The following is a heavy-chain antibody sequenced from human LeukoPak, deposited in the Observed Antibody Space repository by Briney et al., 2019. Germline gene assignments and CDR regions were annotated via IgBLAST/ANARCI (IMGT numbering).Heavy chain of an antibody. D-gene: IGHD5-18*01. V-gene: IGHV1-8*01. CDR1: GYTFTSYD. CDR3: ARDQEDTAIDY. CDR2: MNPNSGNT. Sequence: ASVKVSCKASGYTFTSYDINWVRQATGQGLEWMGWMNPNSGNTGYAQKFQGRVTMTRNTSISTAYMELSRLRSDDTAVYYCARDQEDTAIDYWGQGTLVTVSS. J-gene: IGHJ4*02.